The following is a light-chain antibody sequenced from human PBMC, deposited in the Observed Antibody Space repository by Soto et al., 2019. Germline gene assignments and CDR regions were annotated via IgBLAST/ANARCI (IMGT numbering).Light chain of an antibody. CDR3: QQYGGSPMYT. CDR2: GAS. J-gene: IGKJ2*01. Sequence: EIVLTQSPGTLSLSPGERATLSCRASQSLTSNFLAWYQQRPGQAPRLLIYGASSRATGIPDRFSGSGSGTDFTLTISRLEPEDFAVYYCQQYGGSPMYTFGQGTKLEI. CDR1: QSLTSNF. V-gene: IGKV3-20*01.